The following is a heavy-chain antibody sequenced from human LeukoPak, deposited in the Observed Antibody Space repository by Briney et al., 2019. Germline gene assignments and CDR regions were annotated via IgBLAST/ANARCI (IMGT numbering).Heavy chain of an antibody. CDR3: ARHDGNGGWVPTA. CDR2: IYYSGST. Sequence: SETLSLTCTVSGGSISSYYWSWIRQPPGKGLEWIGYIYYSGSTYYNPSLKSRVTISVDTSKSQFSLKLSSVTAADTAVYYCARHDGNGGWVPTAWGQGTLVTVSS. V-gene: IGHV4-59*08. J-gene: IGHJ5*02. D-gene: IGHD6-19*01. CDR1: GGSISSYY.